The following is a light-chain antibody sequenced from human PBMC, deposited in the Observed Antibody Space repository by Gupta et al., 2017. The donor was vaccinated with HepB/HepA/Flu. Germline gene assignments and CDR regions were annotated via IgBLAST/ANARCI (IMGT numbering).Light chain of an antibody. J-gene: IGKJ2*02. Sequence: DIQMTQSPSSLSASVGDRVTITCRTSQNIRSYLNWYQQKPGKAPKLLIYASSNLQNGVPSRFSGSGFGTDFTLTISRLQPEDFATYYCQQCDSTPGNFGQGTEVEIK. CDR2: ASS. CDR1: QNIRSY. V-gene: IGKV1-39*01. CDR3: QQCDSTPGN.